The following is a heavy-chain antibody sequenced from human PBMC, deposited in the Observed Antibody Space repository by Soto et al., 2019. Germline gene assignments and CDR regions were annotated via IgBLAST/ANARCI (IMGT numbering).Heavy chain of an antibody. Sequence: PGECLKISCKGSGYSFTSYWIGWVRQMPGKGLEWMGIIYPGDSDTRYSPSFQGQVTISADKSISTAYLQWSSLKASDTAMYYCARHPARYIADSYYYYGMDVWGQGTTVTVSS. CDR2: IYPGDSDT. V-gene: IGHV5-51*01. CDR3: ARHPARYIADSYYYYGMDV. J-gene: IGHJ6*02. D-gene: IGHD6-13*01. CDR1: GYSFTSYW.